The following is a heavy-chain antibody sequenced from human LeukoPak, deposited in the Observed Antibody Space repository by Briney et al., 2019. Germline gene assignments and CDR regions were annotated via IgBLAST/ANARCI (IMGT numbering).Heavy chain of an antibody. CDR2: ISLYNGNT. Sequence: ASVTVSCKASGYTFTSYGISWVRQAPGQGLEWMGWISLYNGNTNYAQKLQGRVTMTTDTSTSTAYMELRSLRSDDTAVYYCARYTYYYGSGSPTAWGQGTLVTVSS. D-gene: IGHD3-10*01. J-gene: IGHJ5*02. CDR3: ARYTYYYGSGSPTA. V-gene: IGHV1-18*01. CDR1: GYTFTSYG.